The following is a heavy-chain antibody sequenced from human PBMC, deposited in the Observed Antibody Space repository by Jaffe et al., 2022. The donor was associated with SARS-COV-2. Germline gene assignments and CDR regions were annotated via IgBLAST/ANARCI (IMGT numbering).Heavy chain of an antibody. V-gene: IGHV3-48*01. J-gene: IGHJ6*03. CDR1: GFTFSSYS. CDR2: ISSSSSTI. Sequence: EVQLVESGGGLVQPGGSLRLSCAASGFTFSSYSMNWVRQAPGKGLEWVSYISSSSSTIYYADSVKGRFTISRDNAKNSLYLQMNSLRAEDTAVYYCARDTSPTTVLYYYYYYYMDVWGKGTTVTVSS. CDR3: ARDTSPTTVLYYYYYYYMDV. D-gene: IGHD4-17*01.